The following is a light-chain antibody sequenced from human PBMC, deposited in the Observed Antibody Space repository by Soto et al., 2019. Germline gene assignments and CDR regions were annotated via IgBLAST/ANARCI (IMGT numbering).Light chain of an antibody. J-gene: IGKJ3*01. CDR3: QHYNNWPPT. Sequence: EMVMTQSPATLSVSPGERVTLSCRASESVHRNLAWDQQKPGQGPSLLIYYASTRATGVPDRFTGSGSGTEFTLTISSLHSEDSVVYHCQHYNNWPPTFGPGTNVEIK. CDR2: YAS. CDR1: ESVHRN. V-gene: IGKV3-15*01.